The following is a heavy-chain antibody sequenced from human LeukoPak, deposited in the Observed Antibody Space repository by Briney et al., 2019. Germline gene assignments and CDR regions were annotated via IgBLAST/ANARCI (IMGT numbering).Heavy chain of an antibody. Sequence: GGSLRLSCAASGFTFSSYSMNWVRQAPGKGLEWVSSISSSSSYIYYADSVKGRFTISRDNAKNSLYLQMNSLRAEDTAVYYCARDRTTAWFDPWGQGTLVTASS. D-gene: IGHD4-11*01. V-gene: IGHV3-21*01. CDR1: GFTFSSYS. J-gene: IGHJ5*02. CDR2: ISSSSSYI. CDR3: ARDRTTAWFDP.